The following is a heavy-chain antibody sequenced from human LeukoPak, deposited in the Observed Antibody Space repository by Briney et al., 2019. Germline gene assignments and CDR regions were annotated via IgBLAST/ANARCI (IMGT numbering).Heavy chain of an antibody. Sequence: QTGGSLRLSCAASGFTFSSYGMNWVRQAPGKGLEWVSGISPSGGGTYYADSVKGRFTISRDDSKNTLSLQMNSLRVEDTAVYYCAQDLAWGAFDHWGQGTLVTVSS. CDR2: ISPSGGGT. J-gene: IGHJ4*02. V-gene: IGHV3-23*01. CDR3: AQDLAWGAFDH. D-gene: IGHD7-27*01. CDR1: GFTFSSYG.